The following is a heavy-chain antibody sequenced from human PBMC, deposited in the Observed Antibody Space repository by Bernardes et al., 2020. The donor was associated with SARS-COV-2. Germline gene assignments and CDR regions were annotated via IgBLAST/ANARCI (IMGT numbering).Heavy chain of an antibody. D-gene: IGHD3-22*01. CDR2: ISTSSSYI. J-gene: IGHJ6*02. CDR1: GFTFSTYS. Sequence: GGSLRLSCAASGFTFSTYSMNWVRQAPGKGLEWVSSISTSSSYIYYADSVKGRFTISRDNAKNSLYLQMNSLRAEDTAVYYCARRDYDSSGYGCSVWGQGTTVTVSS. CDR3: ARRDYDSSGYGCSV. V-gene: IGHV3-21*01.